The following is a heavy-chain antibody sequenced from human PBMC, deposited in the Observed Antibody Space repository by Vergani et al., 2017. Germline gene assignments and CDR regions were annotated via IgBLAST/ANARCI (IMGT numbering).Heavy chain of an antibody. D-gene: IGHD2-2*01. Sequence: QVQLVQSGAEVKKPGSSVKVSCKASGGTFSSYTISWVRQAPGQGLEWMGRIIPILGIANYAQKCQGRVTITADKSTSTAYMEMSSLRSEDTAVYYCARELGYCSSTSDRDAFDIWGQGTMVTVSS. CDR3: ARELGYCSSTSDRDAFDI. CDR2: IIPILGIA. CDR1: GGTFSSYT. V-gene: IGHV1-69*08. J-gene: IGHJ3*02.